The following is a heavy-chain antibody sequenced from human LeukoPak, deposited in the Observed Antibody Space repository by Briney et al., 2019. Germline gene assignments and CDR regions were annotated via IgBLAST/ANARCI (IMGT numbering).Heavy chain of an antibody. CDR2: ISGDGDST. D-gene: IGHD3-22*01. Sequence: GGSLRLSCAASGFNFGDYAMHWVRQAPGKGLEWVSLISGDGDSTYYADSMKGRFTISRDNSGNSLYLQINSLRTEDTALYYCAKGGHYDSRDAIDYWGQGTLVTVSS. CDR3: AKGGHYDSRDAIDY. CDR1: GFNFGDYA. V-gene: IGHV3-43*02. J-gene: IGHJ4*02.